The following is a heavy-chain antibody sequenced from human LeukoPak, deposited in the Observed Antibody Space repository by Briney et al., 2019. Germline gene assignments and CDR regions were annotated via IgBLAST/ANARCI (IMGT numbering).Heavy chain of an antibody. CDR2: ISSSSSYI. J-gene: IGHJ4*02. CDR3: ARIEGHCSSTSCSTYFDY. CDR1: GFTFSSYS. Sequence: PGGSLRLSCAASGFTFSSYSMTWVRQAPGKGLEWVSSISSSSSYIYYADSVKGRFTISRDNAKNSLYLQMNSLRAEDTAVYYCARIEGHCSSTSCSTYFDYWGQGTLVTVSS. D-gene: IGHD2-2*01. V-gene: IGHV3-21*01.